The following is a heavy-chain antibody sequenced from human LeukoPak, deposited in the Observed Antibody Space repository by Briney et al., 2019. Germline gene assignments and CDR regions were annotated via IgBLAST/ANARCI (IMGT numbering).Heavy chain of an antibody. CDR1: GFTFSSFA. CDR3: VKDLRSDFMGVLSRYLSY. J-gene: IGHJ4*02. D-gene: IGHD2/OR15-2a*01. CDR2: ISRNGGST. V-gene: IGHV3-64D*09. Sequence: GGSLRLSCSASGFTFSSFAMHWVRQAPGKGLEYVAAISRNGGSTYYADSVKGRFTISRDNSRNTLYLQMSSLRAEDTAVYLCVKDLRSDFMGVLSRYLSYWGQGTLVTVSS.